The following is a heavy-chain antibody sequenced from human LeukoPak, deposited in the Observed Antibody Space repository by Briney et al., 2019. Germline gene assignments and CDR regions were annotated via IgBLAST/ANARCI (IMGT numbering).Heavy chain of an antibody. CDR3: AREAYCSSTSCYLFY. J-gene: IGHJ2*01. Sequence: SVKVSCKVSGGTFSSYAISWVRQAPGQGLEWMGGITPIFGPASYAQKFQGRVTISADESTSTAYMELSSLTSEDTAMYYCAREAYCSSTSCYLFYWGRGTLVAVSS. CDR1: GGTFSSYA. V-gene: IGHV1-69*13. CDR2: ITPIFGPA. D-gene: IGHD2-2*01.